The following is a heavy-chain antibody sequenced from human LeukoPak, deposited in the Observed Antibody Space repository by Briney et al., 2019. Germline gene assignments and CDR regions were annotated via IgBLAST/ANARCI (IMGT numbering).Heavy chain of an antibody. Sequence: SETLSLTCTVSGDSISGYYWSWIRQPPGKGLEWIGYIYYSGSTNYNPSLKSRVTISEDASKNQFSLKLNSVTAADTAVYYFGYWGQGTLVTVSS. D-gene: IGHD3-10*01. CDR3: GY. CDR1: GDSISGYY. J-gene: IGHJ4*02. CDR2: IYYSGST. V-gene: IGHV4-59*01.